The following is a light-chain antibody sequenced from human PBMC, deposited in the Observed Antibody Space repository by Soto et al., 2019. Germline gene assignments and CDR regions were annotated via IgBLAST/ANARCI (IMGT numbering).Light chain of an antibody. Sequence: DIQMTRSPSSLSASVVDRVTITCRASQSISSYLNWYQQKPGKAPKLLIYAASSLQSGVPSRFSGSGSGTEFTLTISSLQSEDFAVYYCQQYNNWPLTFGGGTKVDI. J-gene: IGKJ4*01. CDR1: QSISSY. CDR3: QQYNNWPLT. V-gene: IGKV1-39*01. CDR2: AAS.